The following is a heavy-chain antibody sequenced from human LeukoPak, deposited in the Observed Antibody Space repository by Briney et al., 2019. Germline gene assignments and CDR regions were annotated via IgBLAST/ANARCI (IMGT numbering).Heavy chain of an antibody. CDR3: ARDAYTGYDYYAFDI. V-gene: IGHV7-4-1*02. CDR2: LNTNTGNP. CDR1: GYTFRSYA. J-gene: IGHJ3*02. Sequence: WASVKVSCKASGYTFRSYAMNWVRQAPGQGLEWLGWLNTNTGNPTYAQGFTGRFVFSLDTSVSTAYLQISSLKAEDTAVYYCARDAYTGYDYYAFDIWGQGTMVTVSS. D-gene: IGHD5-12*01.